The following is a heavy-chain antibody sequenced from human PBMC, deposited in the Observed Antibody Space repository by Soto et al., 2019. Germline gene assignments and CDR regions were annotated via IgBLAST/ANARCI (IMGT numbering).Heavy chain of an antibody. D-gene: IGHD2-15*01. V-gene: IGHV4-34*01. Sequence: SETLSLTCAVYDGSFSGYYWSWIRQPPGKGLEWIGEINHSGSTNYNPSLKSRVTISVDTSKNQFSLKLSSVTAADTAVYYCARSSVVGHTYLGYWGQGTLVTVSS. CDR2: INHSGST. CDR3: ARSSVVGHTYLGY. CDR1: DGSFSGYY. J-gene: IGHJ4*02.